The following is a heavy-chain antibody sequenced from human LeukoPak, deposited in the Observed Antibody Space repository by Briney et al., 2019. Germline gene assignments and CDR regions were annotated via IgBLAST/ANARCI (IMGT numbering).Heavy chain of an antibody. CDR2: ITSTATHT. CDR1: GFTFRNYA. Sequence: GGSLRLSCAASGFTFRNYAMSWVRQAPGKGLEWVSSITSTATHTYYADSVKGRFTISRDNSKNTLYLRMNSLRAEDTAVYYCAKVKTYYDFWSGPFFDYWGQGTLVTVSS. J-gene: IGHJ4*02. V-gene: IGHV3-23*05. D-gene: IGHD3-3*01. CDR3: AKVKTYYDFWSGPFFDY.